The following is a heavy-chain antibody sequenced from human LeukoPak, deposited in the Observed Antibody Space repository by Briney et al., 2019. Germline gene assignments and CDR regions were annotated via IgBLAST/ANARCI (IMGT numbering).Heavy chain of an antibody. CDR1: GFTFSSFE. CDR3: AKGAIAALNAYLDY. CDR2: MSSRDNTR. D-gene: IGHD2-15*01. Sequence: GGSLRLSCSASGFTFSSFEMDWVRQAPGKGLEWISYMSSRDNTRYYAESVRGRFTISRDNSKNTLYLQMNSLRAEDTAVYYCAKGAIAALNAYLDYWGQGTLVTVSS. J-gene: IGHJ4*02. V-gene: IGHV3-48*03.